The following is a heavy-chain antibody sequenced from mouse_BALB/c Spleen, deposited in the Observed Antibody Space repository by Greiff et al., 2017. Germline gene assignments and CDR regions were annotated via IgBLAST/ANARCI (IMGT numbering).Heavy chain of an antibody. CDR2: ISYSGST. V-gene: IGHV3-2*02. CDR1: GYSITSDYA. CDR3: ARELRGYYFDY. D-gene: IGHD1-1*01. Sequence: EVKLMESGPGLVKPSQSLSLTCTVTGYSITSDYAWNWIRQFPGNKLEWMGYISYSGSTSYNPSLKSRISITRDTSKNQFFLQLNSVTTEDTATYYCARELRGYYFDYWGQGTTLTVSS. J-gene: IGHJ2*01.